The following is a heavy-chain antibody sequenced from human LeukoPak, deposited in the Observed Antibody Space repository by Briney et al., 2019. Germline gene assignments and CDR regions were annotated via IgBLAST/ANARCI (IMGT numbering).Heavy chain of an antibody. Sequence: GGSLRLSCAASGFTFDDYAMHWVRQAPGKGLEWVSGISWNSGSIGYAGSVKGRFTISRDNAKNSLYLQMNSLRAEDTALYYCAKVTDARRGYSYGYFDYWGQGTLVTVSS. CDR1: GFTFDDYA. D-gene: IGHD5-18*01. J-gene: IGHJ4*02. CDR3: AKVTDARRGYSYGYFDY. CDR2: ISWNSGSI. V-gene: IGHV3-9*01.